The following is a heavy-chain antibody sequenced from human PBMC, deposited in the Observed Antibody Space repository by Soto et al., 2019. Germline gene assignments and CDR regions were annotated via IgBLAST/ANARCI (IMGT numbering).Heavy chain of an antibody. CDR3: ARIPHSTTSYYDHNFGMDV. D-gene: IGHD2-2*01. CDR2: IYPADSDT. V-gene: IGHV5-51*01. Sequence: GESLKISCKGSGYSFPSAWIGWVRQMPGKGLEWMGSIYPADSDTRYSPAFQGQVTISADKSIRTAYLQWSSLKASDTATYYCARIPHSTTSYYDHNFGMDVWGQGTTVTVSS. J-gene: IGHJ6*02. CDR1: GYSFPSAW.